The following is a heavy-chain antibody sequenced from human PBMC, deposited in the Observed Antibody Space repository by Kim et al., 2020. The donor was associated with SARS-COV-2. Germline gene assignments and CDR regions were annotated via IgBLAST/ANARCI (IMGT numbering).Heavy chain of an antibody. V-gene: IGHV4-39*01. Sequence: SLKSRDTISVDTSKNQFSLKLSSVTAADTAVYYCARHLLYWRITPCWFDPWGQGTLVTVSS. J-gene: IGHJ5*02. D-gene: IGHD1-26*01. CDR3: ARHLLYWRITPCWFDP.